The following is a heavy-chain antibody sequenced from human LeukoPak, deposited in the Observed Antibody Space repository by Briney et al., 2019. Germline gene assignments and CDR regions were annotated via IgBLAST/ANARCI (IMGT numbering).Heavy chain of an antibody. Sequence: PSETLSLTCSVSGVSISSYYWSWIRQSPGKGLEWIGYIYYRGSTSYNPSLKSRVTISVDTSKNQFSLKLSSVTAADTAVYYCARLDSSYHMIDYWGQGSLVTVSS. J-gene: IGHJ4*02. CDR3: ARLDSSYHMIDY. D-gene: IGHD3-22*01. CDR1: GVSISSYY. CDR2: IYYRGST. V-gene: IGHV4-59*08.